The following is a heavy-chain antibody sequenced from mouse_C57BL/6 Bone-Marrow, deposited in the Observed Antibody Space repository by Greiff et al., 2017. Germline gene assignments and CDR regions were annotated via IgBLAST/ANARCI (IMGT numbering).Heavy chain of an antibody. J-gene: IGHJ1*03. Sequence: EVQLQQSGPELVKPGASVKIPCKASGYTFTDYNMDWVKQSHGKSLEWIGDINPNNGGTIYNQKFKGKATLTVDKSSSTAYMELRSLTSEDTAVEYCARACYYGYHWYFDVWGTGTTVTVSS. CDR2: INPNNGGT. CDR3: ARACYYGYHWYFDV. CDR1: GYTFTDYN. V-gene: IGHV1-18*01. D-gene: IGHD2-2*01.